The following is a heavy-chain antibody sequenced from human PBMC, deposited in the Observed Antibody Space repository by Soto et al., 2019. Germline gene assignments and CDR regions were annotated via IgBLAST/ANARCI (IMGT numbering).Heavy chain of an antibody. Sequence: QVQLVQSGAEVKKPGASVKVSCKASGYTLTTNYIHWVRQAPGQGLEWMGRMNTYSGATTNLPKFLGAFPMTRATSINTAYMELNRLKSDDTAVYYCARGVWSGSYVGADAFDMWGQGTMVTVSS. J-gene: IGHJ3*02. CDR1: GYTLTTNY. V-gene: IGHV1-2*06. CDR2: MNTYSGAT. D-gene: IGHD3-3*01. CDR3: ARGVWSGSYVGADAFDM.